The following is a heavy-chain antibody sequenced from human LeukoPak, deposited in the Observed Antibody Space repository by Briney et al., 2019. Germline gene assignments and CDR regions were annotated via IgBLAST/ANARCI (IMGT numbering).Heavy chain of an antibody. J-gene: IGHJ4*02. Sequence: SETLSLTCTVSGGSISSYYWSWIRQPPGKGLEWIGYIYYSGCTNYNPSLKTRVTISVDTSQDQFSLKVSSVTAADTAVYYCARPTAMVTFFDYWGQGTLVTVSS. D-gene: IGHD5-18*01. CDR2: IYYSGCT. CDR1: GGSISSYY. CDR3: ARPTAMVTFFDY. V-gene: IGHV4-59*08.